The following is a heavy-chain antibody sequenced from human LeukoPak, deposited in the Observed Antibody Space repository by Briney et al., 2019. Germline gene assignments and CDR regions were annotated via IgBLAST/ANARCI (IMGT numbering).Heavy chain of an antibody. D-gene: IGHD1-26*01. CDR3: AKESGDHFEAFDI. V-gene: IGHV3-30*02. CDR2: IRYDGTNK. CDR1: GFTFSTYG. J-gene: IGHJ3*02. Sequence: PGGSLRLSCAASGFTFSTYGMHWVRQVPGKGLEWVAFIRYDGTNKNYVDSVKGRFTISRDNSKNTLYLQMNSLGAEDTAVYYCAKESGDHFEAFDIWGQGTMVTVSS.